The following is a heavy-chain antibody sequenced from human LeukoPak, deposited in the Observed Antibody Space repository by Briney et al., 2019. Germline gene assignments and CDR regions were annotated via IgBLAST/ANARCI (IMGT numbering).Heavy chain of an antibody. V-gene: IGHV3-53*01. Sequence: GGSLRLSCAASGFTLSSYSMNWVRQAPGKGLEWVSVIYGGDSTYYADSVKGRFTISRDNSKNTLYLQMDSLRAEDTAVYYCARGPFYDSSGSHHWGQGTMVTVSS. J-gene: IGHJ3*01. CDR3: ARGPFYDSSGSHH. CDR2: IYGGDST. CDR1: GFTLSSYS. D-gene: IGHD3-22*01.